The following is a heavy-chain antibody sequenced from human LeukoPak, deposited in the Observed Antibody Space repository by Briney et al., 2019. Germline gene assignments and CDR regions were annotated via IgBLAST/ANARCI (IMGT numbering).Heavy chain of an antibody. CDR3: ARGGNWNDAFDY. J-gene: IGHJ4*02. CDR2: IYYKGHT. D-gene: IGHD1-20*01. Sequence: SETLSLTCTVSGGSISSHYWSWIRQPPGKGLEWIGYIYYKGHTNYNPSLKSRVTMSVDTSKRQFSLNLSSLTAADTAVYYCARGGNWNDAFDYWGQGTLVTVSS. V-gene: IGHV4-59*08. CDR1: GGSISSHY.